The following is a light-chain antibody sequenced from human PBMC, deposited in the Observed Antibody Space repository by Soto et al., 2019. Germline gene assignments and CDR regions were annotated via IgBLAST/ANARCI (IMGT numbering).Light chain of an antibody. CDR1: QSVSSN. Sequence: EIVMTQSPATLSVSPGERATLSCWASQSVSSNLAWYQQKPGQAPRLLIYDVSTRATGIPTRFSGSGSGTEFTLTISSLQSEDFEAYYCQQYNNWHLTFGGGTKVDI. V-gene: IGKV3D-15*01. J-gene: IGKJ4*01. CDR3: QQYNNWHLT. CDR2: DVS.